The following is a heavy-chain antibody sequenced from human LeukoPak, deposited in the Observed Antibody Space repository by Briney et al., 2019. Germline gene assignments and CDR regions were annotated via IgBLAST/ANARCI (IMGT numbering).Heavy chain of an antibody. Sequence: SETLSLTCAVYGGSFSGYYWSWIRQPPGKGLEWIGEINHSGSTNYNPSLKSRVTISVDTSKNQFSLKLSSVTAADTAVYYCARRRGARYSSSCLDYWGQGALVTVSS. V-gene: IGHV4-34*01. D-gene: IGHD6-13*01. CDR1: GGSFSGYY. CDR3: ARRRGARYSSSCLDY. CDR2: INHSGST. J-gene: IGHJ4*02.